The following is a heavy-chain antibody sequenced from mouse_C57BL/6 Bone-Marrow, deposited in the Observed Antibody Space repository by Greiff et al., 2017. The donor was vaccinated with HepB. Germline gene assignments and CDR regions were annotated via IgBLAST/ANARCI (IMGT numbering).Heavy chain of an antibody. D-gene: IGHD1-1*01. CDR3: ARELLRSFAY. J-gene: IGHJ3*01. CDR2: ISSGSSTI. Sequence: EVKLMESGGGLVKPGGSLKLSCAASGFTFSDYGMHWVRQAPEKGLEWVAYISSGSSTIYYADTVKGRFTISRDNAKNTLFLQMTSLRSEDTAMYYCARELLRSFAYWGQGTLVTVSA. V-gene: IGHV5-17*01. CDR1: GFTFSDYG.